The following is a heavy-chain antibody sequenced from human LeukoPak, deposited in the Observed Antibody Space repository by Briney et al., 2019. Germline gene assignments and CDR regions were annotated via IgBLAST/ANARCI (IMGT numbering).Heavy chain of an antibody. J-gene: IGHJ4*02. CDR3: ALVSSGWYGEHYFDY. CDR1: GGSFSGYY. V-gene: IGHV4-34*01. CDR2: INHSGST. Sequence: KPSETLSLTCAVYGGSFSGYYWSWIRQPPGKGLEWIGEINHSGSTNYNPSLKSRVTISVDTSKNQFSLKLSSVTAADTAVYYCALVSSGWYGEHYFDYWGQGTLVTVSS. D-gene: IGHD6-19*01.